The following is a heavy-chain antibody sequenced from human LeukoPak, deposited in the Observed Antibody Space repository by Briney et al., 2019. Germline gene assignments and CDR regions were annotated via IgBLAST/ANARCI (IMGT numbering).Heavy chain of an antibody. CDR3: AKGYGTIVRGPIITRPGWFDH. J-gene: IGHJ5*02. CDR2: IWYDGSSQ. V-gene: IGHV3-33*06. Sequence: GGSLRLSCEAPGFTFSNSGMHWVRLAPGKGPEWVAVIWYDGSSQYYADSVKGRFTSSRDNSKNSLYPQMNSLRAEDTDVYYCAKGYGTIVRGPIITRPGWFDHWGQGTQVTVSS. D-gene: IGHD3-10*01. CDR1: GFTFSNSG.